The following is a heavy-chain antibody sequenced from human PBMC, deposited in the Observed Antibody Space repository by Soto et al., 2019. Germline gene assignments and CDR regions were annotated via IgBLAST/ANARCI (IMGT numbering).Heavy chain of an antibody. D-gene: IGHD2-15*01. V-gene: IGHV4-34*01. Sequence: PSETLSLTCAVYGGSFSGYYWSWIRQPPGKGLEWIGEINHSGSTNYNPSLKSRVTISVDTSKNQFSLKLSSVTAADTAVYYCARAVIVVVVAATPPRVHYYMDGWGKGTTVTVSS. CDR2: INHSGST. CDR1: GGSFSGYY. J-gene: IGHJ6*03. CDR3: ARAVIVVVVAATPPRVHYYMDG.